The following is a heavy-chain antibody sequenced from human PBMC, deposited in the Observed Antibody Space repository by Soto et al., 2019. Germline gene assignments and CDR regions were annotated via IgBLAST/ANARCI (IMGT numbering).Heavy chain of an antibody. J-gene: IGHJ2*01. CDR3: ARDVGTANVRYFDL. Sequence: QVQLVQSGAEVKEPGTSVKVSCRASGYTFTSYGICWVRQAPGQGIEWMGRISTYNAETYYTRKLQDGGTMTTDRTTIAAYMELRNLRSDDTAVCYGARDVGTANVRYFDLWGRGTLVSVAS. CDR2: ISTYNAET. V-gene: IGHV1-18*01. CDR1: GYTFTSYG. D-gene: IGHD2-21*02.